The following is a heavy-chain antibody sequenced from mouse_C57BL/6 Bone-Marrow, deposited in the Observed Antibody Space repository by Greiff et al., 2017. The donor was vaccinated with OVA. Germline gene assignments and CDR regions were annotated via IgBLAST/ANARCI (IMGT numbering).Heavy chain of an antibody. J-gene: IGHJ4*01. Sequence: EVKVIESGGGLVKPGGSLKLSCAASGFTFSSYAMYWVRQTPEKRLEWVATISDGGSYTYYPDKVKGRFTISRDKAKNNLYLQMSHLKAEDTAMYYCARELMGYWCQGTSVTVTS. CDR1: GFTFSSYA. V-gene: IGHV5-4*01. CDR2: ISDGGSYT. CDR3: ARELMGY.